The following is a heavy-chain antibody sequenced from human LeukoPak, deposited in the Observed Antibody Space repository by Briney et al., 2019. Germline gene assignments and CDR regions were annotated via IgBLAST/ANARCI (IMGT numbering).Heavy chain of an antibody. J-gene: IGHJ4*02. CDR2: ISAYNGNT. CDR3: ARDIGADTSGYWDLYYFDY. Sequence: ASVKVSCKASGYTFTSYGISWVRQAPGQGLEWMGWISAYNGNTNYAQKLQGRVTMTTDTSTSTAYMELRSLRSDDTAVYYCARDIGADTSGYWDLYYFDYWGQGTLVTVSS. CDR1: GYTFTSYG. D-gene: IGHD3-22*01. V-gene: IGHV1-18*01.